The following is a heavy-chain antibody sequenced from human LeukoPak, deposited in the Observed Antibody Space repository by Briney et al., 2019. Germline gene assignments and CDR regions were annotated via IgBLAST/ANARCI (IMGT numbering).Heavy chain of an antibody. V-gene: IGHV4-39*01. D-gene: IGHD2-21*01. CDR1: GGSISSSPYY. CDR3: ARHASVDGDWPRPLDY. CDR2: IYYSGST. Sequence: PSETLSLTCTVSGGSISSSPYYWGWIRQPPGKGLEWIGNIYYSGSTYYNPSLKTRVTISVDTSKNQFSLKLTSVTAADTAVYYCARHASVDGDWPRPLDYWGQGSLVTVSS. J-gene: IGHJ4*02.